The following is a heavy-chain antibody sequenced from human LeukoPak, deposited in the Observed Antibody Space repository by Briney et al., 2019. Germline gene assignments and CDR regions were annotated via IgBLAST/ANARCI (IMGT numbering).Heavy chain of an antibody. CDR1: GFTFRNYG. CDR3: AKDQRTMTRRMDV. Sequence: GGSLRLSCAASGFTFRNYGMHWVRQVPGKGLEWLGVVTYDGSKAFYADSVKGRLTISRDNSKNTLYLQMNTLRVEDRAVYFCAKDQRTMTRRMDVWGQGTAVIVSS. V-gene: IGHV3-30*18. CDR2: VTYDGSKA. D-gene: IGHD2-2*01. J-gene: IGHJ6*02.